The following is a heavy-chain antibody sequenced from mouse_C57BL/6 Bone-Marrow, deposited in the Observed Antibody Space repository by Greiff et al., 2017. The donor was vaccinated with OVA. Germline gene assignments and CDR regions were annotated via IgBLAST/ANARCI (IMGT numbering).Heavy chain of an antibody. V-gene: IGHV3-6*01. CDR2: ISYDGSN. Sequence: VQLKQSGPGLVKPSQSLSLTCSVTGYSITSGYYWNWIRQFPGNKLEWMGYISYDGSNNYNPSLKNRISITRDTSKNQFFLKLNSVTTEDTATYYCARDTPPSYYYGSWFAYWGQGTLVTVSA. D-gene: IGHD1-1*01. CDR1: GYSITSGYY. J-gene: IGHJ3*01. CDR3: ARDTPPSYYYGSWFAY.